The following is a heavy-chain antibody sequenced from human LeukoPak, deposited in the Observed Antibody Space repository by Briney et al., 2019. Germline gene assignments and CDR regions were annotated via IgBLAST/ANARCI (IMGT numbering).Heavy chain of an antibody. CDR3: AKDSHRDCSGGSCYLGPRWFDP. CDR2: ISGSGGST. Sequence: GGSLRRSCAASGFTFSSYAMSWVRQAPGKGLEWVSAISGSGGSTYYADSEKGRFTISRDNSKNTLYLQMNSLRAEDTAVYYCAKDSHRDCSGGSCYLGPRWFDPWGQGTLVTVSS. J-gene: IGHJ5*02. CDR1: GFTFSSYA. V-gene: IGHV3-23*01. D-gene: IGHD2-15*01.